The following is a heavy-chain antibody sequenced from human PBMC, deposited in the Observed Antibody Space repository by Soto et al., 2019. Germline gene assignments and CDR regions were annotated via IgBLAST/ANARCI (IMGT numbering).Heavy chain of an antibody. CDR3: AHSRYSRSSFDY. V-gene: IGHV2-5*02. CDR2: IYWDDDK. D-gene: IGHD6-6*01. Sequence: GSGPTLVNPTQTLTLTCTFSGFSLTSNDLGVGWTRQPPGKALEWLALIYWDDDKRYSPSLKSRLTITKDTSKNQVVLRMTNMDPVDTATYYCAHSRYSRSSFDYWGQGTLVTVSS. CDR1: GFSLTSNDLG. J-gene: IGHJ4*02.